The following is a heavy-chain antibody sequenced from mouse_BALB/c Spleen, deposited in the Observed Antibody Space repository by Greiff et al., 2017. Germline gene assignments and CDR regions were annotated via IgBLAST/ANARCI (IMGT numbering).Heavy chain of an antibody. D-gene: IGHD1-2*01. V-gene: IGHV5-12-2*01. CDR2: ISNGGGST. J-gene: IGHJ2*01. CDR1: GFTFSSYT. CDR3: ARQGHYYGYYFDY. Sequence: EVQRVESGGGLVQPGGSLKLSCAASGFTFSSYTMSWVRQTPEKRLEWVAYISNGGGSTYYPDTVKGRFTISRDNAKNTLYLQMSSLKSEDTAMYYCARQGHYYGYYFDYWGQGTTLTVSS.